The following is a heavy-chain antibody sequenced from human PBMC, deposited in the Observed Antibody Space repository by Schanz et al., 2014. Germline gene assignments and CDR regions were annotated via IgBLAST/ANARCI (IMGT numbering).Heavy chain of an antibody. D-gene: IGHD6-6*01. CDR1: GFTFSNYW. J-gene: IGHJ6*02. CDR3: VREGSSSPDCCYYNGMDV. CDR2: IKSDGRST. V-gene: IGHV3-74*01. Sequence: EVQLLESGGGLVQPGGSLRLSCAASGFTFSNYWMHWVRQAPGKGLVWVSRIKSDGRSTNYADSVKGRFTISRDNSKNTLYLQVNSLRAEDTAVYYCVREGSSSPDCCYYNGMDVWGQGTTVTVSS.